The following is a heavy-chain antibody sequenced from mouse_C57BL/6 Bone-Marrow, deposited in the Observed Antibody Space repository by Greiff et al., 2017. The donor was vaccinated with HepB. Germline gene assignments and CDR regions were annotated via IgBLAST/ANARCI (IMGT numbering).Heavy chain of an antibody. J-gene: IGHJ1*03. CDR1: GFTFSSYA. CDR2: ISSGGDYI. CDR3: TRDTVTTDYWYFDV. D-gene: IGHD2-2*01. V-gene: IGHV5-9-1*02. Sequence: EVKLVESGEGLVKPGGSLKLSCAASGFTFSSYAMSWVRQTPEKRLEWVAYISSGGDYIYYADTVKGRFTISRDNARNTLYLQMSSLKSEDTAMYYCTRDTVTTDYWYFDVWGTGTTVTVSS.